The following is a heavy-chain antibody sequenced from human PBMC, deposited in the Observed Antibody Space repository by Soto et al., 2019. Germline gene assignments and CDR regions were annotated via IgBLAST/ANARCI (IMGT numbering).Heavy chain of an antibody. Sequence: SETLSLTCTVSGGSVSSGSYYWSWIRQPPGKGLEWIGYIYYSGSTNYNPSLKSRVTISVDTSKNQFSLKLSSVTAADTAVYYCARDKIVDTAILTFDYWGQGTLVTVSS. CDR2: IYYSGST. CDR3: ARDKIVDTAILTFDY. D-gene: IGHD5-18*01. V-gene: IGHV4-61*01. CDR1: GGSVSSGSYY. J-gene: IGHJ4*02.